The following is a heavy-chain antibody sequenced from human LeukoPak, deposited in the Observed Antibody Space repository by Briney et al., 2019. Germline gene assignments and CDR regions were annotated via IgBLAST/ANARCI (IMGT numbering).Heavy chain of an antibody. Sequence: SETLSLTCAVYGGSFRGFYWTWIRQSPEKGLEWIGEINHSEDTKYNPSLKSRATISRDMSKNQFSLKLASVTAADTAVYYCARWDSSSWPFDYWGQGTLVTVSS. J-gene: IGHJ4*02. CDR1: GGSFRGFY. CDR3: ARWDSSSWPFDY. D-gene: IGHD6-13*01. V-gene: IGHV4-34*01. CDR2: INHSEDT.